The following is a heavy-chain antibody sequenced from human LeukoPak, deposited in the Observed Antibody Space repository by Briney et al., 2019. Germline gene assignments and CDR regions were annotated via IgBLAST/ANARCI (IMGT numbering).Heavy chain of an antibody. CDR3: ARNYSSSWYGHDAFGI. CDR2: IYPGDSDT. Sequence: GESLKISCKGSGYSFTSYWIGWVRQMPGKGLEWMGIIYPGDSDTRYSPSFQGQVTISADKSISTAYLQWSSLKASDTAMYYCARNYSSSWYGHDAFGIWGQGTMVTVSS. V-gene: IGHV5-51*01. D-gene: IGHD6-13*01. CDR1: GYSFTSYW. J-gene: IGHJ3*02.